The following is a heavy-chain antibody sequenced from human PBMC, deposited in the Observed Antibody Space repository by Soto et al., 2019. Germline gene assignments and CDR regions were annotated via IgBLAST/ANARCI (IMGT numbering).Heavy chain of an antibody. D-gene: IGHD6-6*01. CDR1: GFTFSSYS. J-gene: IGHJ6*02. V-gene: IGHV3-21*01. Sequence: GGSLRLSCAASGFTFSSYSMNWVRQAPGKGLEGVSSISSSSSYIYYADSVKGRFTISRENAKNSLYLQMNSLRAEDTAVYYCERDTPTAYSSSVDYYYYGMDVWGQGTPVTVS. CDR3: ERDTPTAYSSSVDYYYYGMDV. CDR2: ISSSSSYI.